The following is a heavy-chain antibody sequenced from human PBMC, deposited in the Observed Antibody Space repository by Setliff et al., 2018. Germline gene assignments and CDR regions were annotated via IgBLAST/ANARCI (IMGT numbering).Heavy chain of an antibody. Sequence: GASVKVSCKASGDTFSTYALSWVRQAPGQGLEWMGGIIPLLETAKYAQKFQGRVAITTDTSTSTAYMELRSLRSDDTAVYYCAKGGNITRETYYYYGMDVWGQGTTVTVSS. CDR1: GDTFSTYA. V-gene: IGHV1-69*05. CDR3: AKGGNITRETYYYYGMDV. CDR2: IIPLLETA. J-gene: IGHJ6*02. D-gene: IGHD1-20*01.